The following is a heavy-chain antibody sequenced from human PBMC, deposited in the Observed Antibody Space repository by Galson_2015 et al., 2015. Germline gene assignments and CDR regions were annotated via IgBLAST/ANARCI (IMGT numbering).Heavy chain of an antibody. D-gene: IGHD1-26*01. CDR3: ARARDSGSYTYDAFDI. V-gene: IGHV3-30-3*01. Sequence: SLRLSCAASGFTFSSYAMHWVRQAPGKGLEWVAVISYDGSNKYYADSVKGRFTISRDNSKNTLYLQMNSLRAEDTAVYYCARARDSGSYTYDAFDIWGQGTMVTVSS. CDR2: ISYDGSNK. J-gene: IGHJ3*02. CDR1: GFTFSSYA.